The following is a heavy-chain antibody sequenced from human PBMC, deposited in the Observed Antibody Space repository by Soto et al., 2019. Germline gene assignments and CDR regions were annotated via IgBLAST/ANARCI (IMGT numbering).Heavy chain of an antibody. CDR2: LTASGLNT. Sequence: GGSLRLSCSASGFNFGSYGMSWVRQAPGKGLEWVSGLTASGLNTYYTDSVKGRFTISRDNSRNTVYLQMSGLRVEDTAVFHCAKGLGNAKEVWGQGTTV. CDR3: AKGLGNAKEV. J-gene: IGHJ6*02. D-gene: IGHD2-8*01. V-gene: IGHV3-23*01. CDR1: GFNFGSYG.